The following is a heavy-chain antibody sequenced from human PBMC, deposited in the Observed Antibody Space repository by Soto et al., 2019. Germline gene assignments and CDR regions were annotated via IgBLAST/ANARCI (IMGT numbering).Heavy chain of an antibody. Sequence: GGSLRLSCAASGFTFSSYAMSWVRQAPGKGLEWVSAISGSGGSTYYADSVKGRFTISRDNSKNTLYLQMNSLRAEDTAVYYCAKDGRYCSSTSCPPYYFDYWGQGTLVTVSS. CDR1: GFTFSSYA. CDR2: ISGSGGST. J-gene: IGHJ4*02. D-gene: IGHD2-2*01. CDR3: AKDGRYCSSTSCPPYYFDY. V-gene: IGHV3-23*01.